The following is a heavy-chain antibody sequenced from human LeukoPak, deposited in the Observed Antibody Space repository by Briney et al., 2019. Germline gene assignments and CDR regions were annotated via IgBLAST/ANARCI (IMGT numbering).Heavy chain of an antibody. CDR1: GFTFSSYW. D-gene: IGHD2/OR15-2a*01. J-gene: IGHJ4*02. V-gene: IGHV3-7*01. CDR3: ARSAFPADY. Sequence: GGSLRLSCTGSGFTFSSYWMTWVRQAPGKGLEWVANIKHDAREKYYVDSVMGRFTISRDNARNSVFLQMNSLRAEDTALYYCARSAFPADYWGQGILVTVSS. CDR2: IKHDAREK.